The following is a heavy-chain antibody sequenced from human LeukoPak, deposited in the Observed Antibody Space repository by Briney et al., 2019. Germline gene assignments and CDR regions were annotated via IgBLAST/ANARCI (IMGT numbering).Heavy chain of an antibody. Sequence: GGSLRLSCAASGFTFSSYWMTWVRQAPGKGLMWVSRINTDGSSTNYADSAKGRLTISRDNAKNTLYLQMNSLRAEDTAVYYCARGRGWVDYWGQGTLVTVSS. V-gene: IGHV3-74*01. CDR2: INTDGSST. CDR3: ARGRGWVDY. D-gene: IGHD6-19*01. J-gene: IGHJ4*02. CDR1: GFTFSSYW.